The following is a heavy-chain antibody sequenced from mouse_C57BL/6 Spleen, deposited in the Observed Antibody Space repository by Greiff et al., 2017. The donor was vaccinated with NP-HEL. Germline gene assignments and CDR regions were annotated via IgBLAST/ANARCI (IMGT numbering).Heavy chain of an antibody. CDR2: IDPSDSET. CDR3: ARTYYGNPYAMDY. V-gene: IGHV1-52*01. D-gene: IGHD2-10*01. Sequence: QVQLQQPGAELVRPGSSVKLSCKASGYTFTSYWMHWVKQRPIQGLEWIGNIDPSDSETHYNQKFKDKATLTVDKSSSTAYMQRSSLTSEDSAVYYCARTYYGNPYAMDYWGQGTSVTVSS. CDR1: GYTFTSYW. J-gene: IGHJ4*01.